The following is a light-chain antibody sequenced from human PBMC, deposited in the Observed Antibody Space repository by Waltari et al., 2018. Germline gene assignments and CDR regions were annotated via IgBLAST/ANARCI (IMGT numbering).Light chain of an antibody. CDR1: LLAKKY. V-gene: IGLV3-27*01. Sequence: SYELTQPSSVSVSPGQTASITCSGDLLAKKYARWFQQKPGQDPVLVIFKDNERPSGIPERFSGSSSGTSVTLTISGAQVEDEADYYCYSAADNNVGVFGPGTKVTVL. CDR3: YSAADNNVGV. CDR2: KDN. J-gene: IGLJ1*01.